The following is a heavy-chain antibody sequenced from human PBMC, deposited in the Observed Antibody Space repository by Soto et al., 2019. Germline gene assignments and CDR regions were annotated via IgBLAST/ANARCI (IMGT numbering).Heavy chain of an antibody. CDR3: AKDLVRYSAYDFHQSDF. CDR1: GFTFGNYA. D-gene: IGHD5-12*01. J-gene: IGHJ4*02. Sequence: GGSLRLSCTASGFTFGNYAMTWVRQAPGKGLEWVSAISGSGGTTNYADSVKGRFTISRDNSMNTLYLQMNSLRAEDTAVYHCAKDLVRYSAYDFHQSDFWGRGTLVTVSS. V-gene: IGHV3-23*01. CDR2: ISGSGGTT.